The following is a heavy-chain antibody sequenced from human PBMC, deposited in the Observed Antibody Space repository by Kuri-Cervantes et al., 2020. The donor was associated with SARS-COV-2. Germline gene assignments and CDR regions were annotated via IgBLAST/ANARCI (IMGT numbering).Heavy chain of an antibody. CDR2: INPNSGGT. J-gene: IGHJ6*03. Sequence: ASVKVSCKASGYTFTGYYMHWVRQAPGQGLEWMGWINPNSGGTNYAQKFQGRVTMTRDTSISTAYMELSRLRSDDTAVYYCARDLVVSSGWDYYMDVWGKGPRSPSP. CDR1: GYTFTGYY. CDR3: ARDLVVSSGWDYYMDV. D-gene: IGHD6-19*01. V-gene: IGHV1-2*02.